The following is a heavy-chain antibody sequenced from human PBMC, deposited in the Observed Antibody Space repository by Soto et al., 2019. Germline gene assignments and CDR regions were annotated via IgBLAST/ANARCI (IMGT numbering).Heavy chain of an antibody. Sequence: SETLSLTCTVSGGSISSSSWFWGWIRQPPGKGLEWVASIYYSGSTYYNPSLKTGVTISVDTSKNQVSLKLSSVTAADTAVYYCARHEVYFGVTRWESWFDSWGQGTLVTVSS. CDR2: IYYSGST. V-gene: IGHV4-39*01. J-gene: IGHJ5*01. CDR1: GGSISSSSWF. CDR3: ARHEVYFGVTRWESWFDS. D-gene: IGHD3-10*01.